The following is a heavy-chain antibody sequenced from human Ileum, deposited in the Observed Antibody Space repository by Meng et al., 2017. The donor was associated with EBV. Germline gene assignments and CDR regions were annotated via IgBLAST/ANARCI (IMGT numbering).Heavy chain of an antibody. D-gene: IGHD2-8*02. Sequence: QLQLLESGAGLVKPSETLSLMCSVSGGSISRSNFYWGWVRQTPGKGLEWIASIHHSGSTYYNPSLRSRVTMSVDTSKNQFSLRLTSVTAADTALYFCTRECIDTTGAYERSDYWGQGSLVTVSS. J-gene: IGHJ4*02. V-gene: IGHV4-39*07. CDR2: IHHSGST. CDR3: TRECIDTTGAYERSDY. CDR1: GGSISRSNFY.